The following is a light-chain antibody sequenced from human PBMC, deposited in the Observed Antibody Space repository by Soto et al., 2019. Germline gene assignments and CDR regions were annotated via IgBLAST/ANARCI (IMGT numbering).Light chain of an antibody. CDR3: SSYAGSDNLGV. V-gene: IGLV2-8*01. J-gene: IGLJ1*01. CDR2: EVT. CDR1: SSDVGGYNY. Sequence: QSVLTQPPSASGSPGQSVIISCTGTSSDVGGYNYVSWYQQHPDKAPRLMIYEVTKRPSGVPDRFSGSKSGNTASLTVSGLQAEDEADYYCSSYAGSDNLGVFGTGTKLTVL.